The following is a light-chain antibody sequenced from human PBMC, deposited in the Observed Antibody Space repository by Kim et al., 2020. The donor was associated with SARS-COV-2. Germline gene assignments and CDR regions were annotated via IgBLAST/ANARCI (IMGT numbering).Light chain of an antibody. CDR1: SSDVGGYNY. V-gene: IGLV2-14*01. CDR3: SSYTSSSTLWV. CDR2: DVS. Sequence: QSALTQPASVSGSPGQSITISCTGTSSDVGGYNYVSWYQQHPGKAPELMIYDVSKRPSGVSNRFSGSKSGNTASLTISGLQAEDEADYYCSSYTSSSTLWVFGTGTKVTVL. J-gene: IGLJ1*01.